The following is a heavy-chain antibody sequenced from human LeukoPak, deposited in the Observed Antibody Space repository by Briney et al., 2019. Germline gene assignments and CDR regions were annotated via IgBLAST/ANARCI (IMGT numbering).Heavy chain of an antibody. CDR3: ARGIAAAGGRWFDP. CDR1: GYTFTDDY. J-gene: IGHJ5*02. Sequence: GASVKVSCKASGYTFTDDYMHWVRQAPGQGLEWMGGINPNSGGTNYAQQFQGRVTMTRDTSISTAYMELSNLRSDDTAVYYCARGIAAAGGRWFDPWGQGTLVTVSS. V-gene: IGHV1-2*02. D-gene: IGHD6-13*01. CDR2: INPNSGGT.